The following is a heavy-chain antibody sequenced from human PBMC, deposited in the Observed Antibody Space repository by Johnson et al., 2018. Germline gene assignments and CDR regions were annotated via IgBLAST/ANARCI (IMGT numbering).Heavy chain of an antibody. D-gene: IGHD6-6*01. CDR2: LSTTGGST. J-gene: IGHJ6*03. CDR1: GFTFRNYA. CDR3: ARGGYSSSFSYYYYYMDV. Sequence: VQLVESGGGLVQPGGSLRLSCAASGFTFRNYAIHWVRQAPGKGLAYASALSTTGGSTYYASSVKGRFTLSSDNSMNTLYLKMGSLRAEDMSVYYCARGGYSSSFSYYYYYMDVWGKGTTVTVSS. V-gene: IGHV3-64*01.